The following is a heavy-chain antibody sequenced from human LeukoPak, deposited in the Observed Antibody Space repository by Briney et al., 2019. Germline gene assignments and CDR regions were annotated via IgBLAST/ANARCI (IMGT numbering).Heavy chain of an antibody. V-gene: IGHV4-31*03. D-gene: IGHD2-2*01. CDR1: GGSISSGGYY. J-gene: IGHJ3*02. Sequence: SQTLSLTCTVSGGSISSGGYYWSWIRQHPGKGLEWIGYIYYSGSTYYNPSLKSRVTISVDTSKNQFSLKLSSVTAADTAVYYCARVYCSSTSCYLSAFDIWGQGTMVTVSS. CDR2: IYYSGST. CDR3: ARVYCSSTSCYLSAFDI.